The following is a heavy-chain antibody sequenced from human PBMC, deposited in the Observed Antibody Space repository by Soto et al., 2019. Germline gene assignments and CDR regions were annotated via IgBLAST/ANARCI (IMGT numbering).Heavy chain of an antibody. D-gene: IGHD3-22*01. CDR1: GGSISSGGYY. CDR2: IYYSGST. Sequence: QVQLQESGPGLVKPSQTLSLTCTVSGGSISSGGYYWSWIRQHPGKGLEWIGYIYYSGSTYYNPSLKSRVTISVDTSKNQFSLKLSSVTAADTAVYYCARGKPPAYYYDSSGYYPTYYFDYWGQGTLVTVSS. V-gene: IGHV4-31*03. CDR3: ARGKPPAYYYDSSGYYPTYYFDY. J-gene: IGHJ4*02.